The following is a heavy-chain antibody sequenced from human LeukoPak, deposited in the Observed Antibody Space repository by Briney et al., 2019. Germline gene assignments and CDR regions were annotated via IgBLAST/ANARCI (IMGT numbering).Heavy chain of an antibody. V-gene: IGHV3-21*01. CDR2: ISSSSNYI. Sequence: GGTLRLSCAASGFTFSSYGMTWVRQAPGKGLQWVSSISSSSNYIYYADSLKGRFTVSRDNAKNSLYLQMNSLRAEDTAVYYCARFAYDWNDVLYYYYYMDVWGKGTTVTISS. J-gene: IGHJ6*03. CDR3: ARFAYDWNDVLYYYYYMDV. CDR1: GFTFSSYG. D-gene: IGHD1-1*01.